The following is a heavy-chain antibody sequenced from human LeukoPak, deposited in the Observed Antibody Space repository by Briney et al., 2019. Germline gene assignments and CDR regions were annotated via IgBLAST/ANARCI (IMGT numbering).Heavy chain of an antibody. Sequence: SETLSLTCTVSGGSISSGDYYWSWIRQPPGKGLEWIGYIYHSGSTYYNPSLKSRVTLSVDTSKNQFSLKLSSVTAADTAVYYCAKGGQIPDTWFDPWGQGTLVTVSS. D-gene: IGHD3-16*01. CDR3: AKGGQIPDTWFDP. J-gene: IGHJ5*02. CDR2: IYHSGST. V-gene: IGHV4-61*08. CDR1: GGSISSGDYY.